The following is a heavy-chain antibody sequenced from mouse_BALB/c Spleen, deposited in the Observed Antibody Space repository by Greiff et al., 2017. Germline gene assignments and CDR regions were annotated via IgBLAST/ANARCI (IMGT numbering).Heavy chain of an antibody. J-gene: IGHJ3*01. CDR2: ISYSGST. CDR1: GDSITSGY. CDR3: ARRGIYYDYDEGFAY. Sequence: EVQRVESGPSLVKPSQTLSLTCSVTGDSITSGYWNWIRKFPGNKLEYMGYISYSGSTYYNPSLKSRISITRDTSKNQYYLQLNSVTTEDTATYYCARRGIYYDYDEGFAYWGQGTLVTVSA. D-gene: IGHD2-4*01. V-gene: IGHV3-8*02.